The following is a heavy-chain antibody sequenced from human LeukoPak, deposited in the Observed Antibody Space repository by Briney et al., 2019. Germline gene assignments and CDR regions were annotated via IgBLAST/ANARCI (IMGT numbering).Heavy chain of an antibody. CDR1: GGTFSSYA. D-gene: IGHD2-2*01. V-gene: IGHV1-69*13. Sequence: SVKVSCKASGGTFSSYAISWVRQAPRQGLEWMGGIIPIFGTANYAQKFQGRVTITADESTSTAYMELSSLRSEDTAVYYCARDRQDVVVPAAFGGYYGMDVWGQGTTVTASS. CDR2: IIPIFGTA. CDR3: ARDRQDVVVPAAFGGYYGMDV. J-gene: IGHJ6*02.